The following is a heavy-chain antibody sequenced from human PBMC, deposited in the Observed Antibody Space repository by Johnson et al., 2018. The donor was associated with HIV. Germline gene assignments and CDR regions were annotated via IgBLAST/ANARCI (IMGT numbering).Heavy chain of an antibody. CDR1: GFTFSTCA. V-gene: IGHV3-23*04. Sequence: EVQLVESGGGLVQPGGSLRLSCAASGFTFSTCAMSWVRQAPGKGLEWVSAISGSGGSTYYADSVKGRFTISRDNANNSLYLQMNSLRAEDTAVYYCARDRNYYDSSGYDAFDIWGQGTMVTVSS. CDR3: ARDRNYYDSSGYDAFDI. CDR2: ISGSGGST. D-gene: IGHD3-22*01. J-gene: IGHJ3*02.